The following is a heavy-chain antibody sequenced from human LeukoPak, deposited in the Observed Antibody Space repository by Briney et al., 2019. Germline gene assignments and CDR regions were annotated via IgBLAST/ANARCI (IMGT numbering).Heavy chain of an antibody. CDR1: GGSISSSSYY. CDR3: AGGSGWYRGFDY. D-gene: IGHD6-19*01. J-gene: IGHJ4*02. CDR2: IYYSGST. V-gene: IGHV4-39*07. Sequence: SETLSLTCTVPGGSISSSSYYWGWVRQPPGKGLEWIGSIYYSGSTYYNPSLKSRVTISVDTSKNQFSLKLSSVTAADTAVYYCAGGSGWYRGFDYWGQGTLVTVS.